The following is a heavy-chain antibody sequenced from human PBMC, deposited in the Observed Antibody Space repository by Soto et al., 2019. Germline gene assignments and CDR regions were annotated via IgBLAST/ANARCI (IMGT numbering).Heavy chain of an antibody. D-gene: IGHD3-10*01. J-gene: IGHJ4*02. CDR2: MSPSSGDT. V-gene: IGHV1-8*01. CDR1: GHTFANYD. Sequence: QVQLVQSGAEVKEPGASVKVSCRASGHTFANYDINWLRQAAGQGLEWMGWMSPSSGDTGYAQKLQGRVTMTMDTSIKTADVELSSLRSEDTALYYCARGVDAGVDYWGQGTLVTVSS. CDR3: ARGVDAGVDY.